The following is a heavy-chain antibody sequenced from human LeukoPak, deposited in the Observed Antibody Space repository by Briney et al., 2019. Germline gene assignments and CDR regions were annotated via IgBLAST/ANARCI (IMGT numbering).Heavy chain of an antibody. CDR1: GFTFSDYY. CDR2: ISSSGSTI. CDR3: ARDLRLGATTPVDY. V-gene: IGHV3-11*04. D-gene: IGHD1-26*01. J-gene: IGHJ4*02. Sequence: PGGSLRLSCAASGFTFSDYYMSWIRQAPGKGLEWVSYISSSGSTIYYADSVKGRLTISRDNAKNSLYLLMNSLRAEDTAVYYCARDLRLGATTPVDYWGQGTLVTVSS.